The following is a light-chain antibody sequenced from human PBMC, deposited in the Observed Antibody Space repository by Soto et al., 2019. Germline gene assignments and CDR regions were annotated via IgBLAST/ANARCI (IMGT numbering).Light chain of an antibody. CDR2: GAS. CDR1: QYVSNK. V-gene: IGKV3-20*01. CDR3: QQYGSSPRT. J-gene: IGKJ5*01. Sequence: EIVITQSPASLSVSPGEAATRSCGASQYVSNKVAWYQQKPGQAPSLLIYGASSRATGIPDRFSGSGSGTDFTLTITRLEPEDFAVYYCQQYGSSPRTFGQGTRLEIK.